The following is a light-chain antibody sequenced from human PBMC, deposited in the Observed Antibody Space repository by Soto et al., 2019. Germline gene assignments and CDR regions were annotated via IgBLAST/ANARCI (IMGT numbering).Light chain of an antibody. CDR1: QSVARN. Sequence: EKVMTQSPATLSVSLGERATLSCRASQSVARNLAWYQQKPGQAPRLLMFRTSSRATGFPARFSGSGSGTEFNLTISSLQSEDFGVYYCQQYNNWPRATFGGGTKVDIK. V-gene: IGKV3-15*01. CDR2: RTS. CDR3: QQYNNWPRAT. J-gene: IGKJ4*01.